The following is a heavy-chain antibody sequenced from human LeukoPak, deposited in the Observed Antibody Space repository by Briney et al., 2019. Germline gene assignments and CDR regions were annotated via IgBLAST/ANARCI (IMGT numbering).Heavy chain of an antibody. D-gene: IGHD3-10*01. Sequence: GASVKVSCTASGYTFTSYAMHWVRQAPGQRLEWMGWINAGNGNTKYSQKFQGRVTITRDTSASTAYMELSSLRSEDTAVYYCARDLLRYYYGLGSYYNYGMDVWGKGTTVTVSS. V-gene: IGHV1-3*01. J-gene: IGHJ6*04. CDR3: ARDLLRYYYGLGSYYNYGMDV. CDR2: INAGNGNT. CDR1: GYTFTSYA.